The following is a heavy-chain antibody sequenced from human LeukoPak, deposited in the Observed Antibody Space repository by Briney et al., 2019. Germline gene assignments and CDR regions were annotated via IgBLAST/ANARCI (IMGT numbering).Heavy chain of an antibody. CDR1: GFTFNRYA. CDR3: ARDDWYFDL. V-gene: IGHV3-30*04. J-gene: IGHJ2*01. CDR2: ISYDGGFK. Sequence: GGSLRLSCAASGFTFNRYAMLWVRQAPGKGLESVAVISYDGGFKSYADSVKGRFTISRDNSKNTLYLQMDSLRGDDTAVYYCARDDWYFDLWGRGTLVTVSS.